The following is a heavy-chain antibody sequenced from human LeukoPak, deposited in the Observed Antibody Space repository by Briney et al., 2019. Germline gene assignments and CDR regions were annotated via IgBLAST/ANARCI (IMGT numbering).Heavy chain of an antibody. CDR2: ISTYHDNT. Sequence: ASVKVSCKAFGYTFTSYGISWVRQAPGQGLEWMGWISTYHDNTNYAQNLQGRVTMTTDTSTSTAYMELRSLGSDDTAVYYCARDRRNRLRYFEWAPASDYWGQGTLVTVSS. J-gene: IGHJ4*02. V-gene: IGHV1-18*01. CDR1: GYTFTSYG. CDR3: ARDRRNRLRYFEWAPASDY. D-gene: IGHD3-9*01.